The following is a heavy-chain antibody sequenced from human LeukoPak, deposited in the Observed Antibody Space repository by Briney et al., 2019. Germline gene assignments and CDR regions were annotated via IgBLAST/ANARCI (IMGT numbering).Heavy chain of an antibody. V-gene: IGHV4-59*08. CDR3: ARHWSGGTVLGPFDY. CDR2: IYNTGST. J-gene: IGHJ4*02. D-gene: IGHD2-15*01. CDR1: GDSITSYY. Sequence: PSETLSLTCSVSGDSITSYYWSWIRQPPGKGPECIGYIYNTGSTNYKPSLKSRVTISIDTSKNQFSLRLSSVTAADAAVYYCARHWSGGTVLGPFDYWGQGTLVTVSS.